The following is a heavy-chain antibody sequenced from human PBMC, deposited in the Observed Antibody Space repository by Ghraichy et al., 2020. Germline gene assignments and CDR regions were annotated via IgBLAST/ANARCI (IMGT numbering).Heavy chain of an antibody. CDR1: GFSLSTGGVG. V-gene: IGHV2-5*01. D-gene: IGHD5-24*01. Sequence: SGPTLVKPTQTLTLTCTFSGFSLSTGGVGVGWIRQPPGKALEWLALIYWNDSKRYSPSLKSRLTITKDTSKNQVVLTMTNMDPVDTATYYCVHRDLYDSDGHKCDYWGQGTLVTVSS. J-gene: IGHJ4*02. CDR3: VHRDLYDSDGHKCDY. CDR2: IYWNDSK.